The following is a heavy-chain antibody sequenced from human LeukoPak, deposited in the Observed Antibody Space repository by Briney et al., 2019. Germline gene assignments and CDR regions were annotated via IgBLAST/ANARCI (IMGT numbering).Heavy chain of an antibody. J-gene: IGHJ4*02. Sequence: PGGSLRLSCAASGFTFSNFAMTWVRQAPGKGLEWVSGLSGSGSSTYYADSVKGRFTISRDNSKNTLYLQMNSLRAVDTAVYYCAKADLSSSSGYFEYWGQGTLVTVSS. CDR3: AKADLSSSSGYFEY. CDR1: GFTFSNFA. CDR2: LSGSGSST. V-gene: IGHV3-23*01. D-gene: IGHD6-6*01.